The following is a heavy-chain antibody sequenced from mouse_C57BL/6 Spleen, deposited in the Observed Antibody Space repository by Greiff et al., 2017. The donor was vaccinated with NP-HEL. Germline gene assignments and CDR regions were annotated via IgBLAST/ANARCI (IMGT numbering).Heavy chain of an antibody. CDR2: IHPNSGST. J-gene: IGHJ2*01. Sequence: QVQLQQPGAELVKPGASVKLSCKASGYTFTSYWMHWVKQRPGQGLEWIGMIHPNSGSTNYNEKFKSKATLTVDTSSSTAYMQLSSLTSEDSAVYYCARQIMVTTNYFDYWGQGTTLTVSS. V-gene: IGHV1-64*01. CDR1: GYTFTSYW. CDR3: ARQIMVTTNYFDY. D-gene: IGHD2-2*01.